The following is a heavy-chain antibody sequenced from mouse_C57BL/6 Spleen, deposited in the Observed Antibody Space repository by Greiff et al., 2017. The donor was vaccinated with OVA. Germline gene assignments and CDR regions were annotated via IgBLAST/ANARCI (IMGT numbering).Heavy chain of an antibody. CDR3: ARSSDYDNGAWFAD. V-gene: IGHV1-69*01. Sequence: QVQLQQSGAELVMPGASVKLSCKASGYTFTSYWMHWVQQRPGQGLEWIGEIDPSDSYTNYNQKFKGKSTLTVDKSSSTAYMQLSSLTSEDSAVYYGARSSDYDNGAWFADWGQGTLVTVSA. CDR2: IDPSDSYT. D-gene: IGHD2-4*01. J-gene: IGHJ3*01. CDR1: GYTFTSYW.